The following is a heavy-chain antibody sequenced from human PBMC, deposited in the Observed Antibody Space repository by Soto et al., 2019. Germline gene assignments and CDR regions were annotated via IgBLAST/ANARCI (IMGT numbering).Heavy chain of an antibody. CDR1: GGTIRSPDW. J-gene: IGHJ5*02. V-gene: IGHV4-4*01. D-gene: IGHD6-19*01. CDR3: ARGRGRYSSGWSWFDP. CDR2: IFQSGST. Sequence: ETLSLTCGVSGGTIRSPDWWTWVRQPPGKGLEWIGEIFQSGSTNYTPSLESRVTISVDKSKNQFSLTLTSVTAADTAVYFCARGRGRYSSGWSWFDPWGQGILVTVSS.